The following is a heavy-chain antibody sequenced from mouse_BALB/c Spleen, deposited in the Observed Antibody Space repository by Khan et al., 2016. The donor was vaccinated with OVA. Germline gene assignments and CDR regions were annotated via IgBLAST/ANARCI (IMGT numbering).Heavy chain of an antibody. Sequence: QVQLKESGPGLVAPSQSLSITCTVSGFSLTSYGVSWVRQPPGKGLEWLGVIWGDGNTNYHSTLISRLSISKDDSKSQVFLKLNSLQTDDTDTYYCVKQNHGTLYAVDYWGQGTSVTVSS. D-gene: IGHD2-1*01. CDR3: VKQNHGTLYAVDY. CDR1: GFSLTSYG. V-gene: IGHV2-3*01. J-gene: IGHJ4*01. CDR2: IWGDGNT.